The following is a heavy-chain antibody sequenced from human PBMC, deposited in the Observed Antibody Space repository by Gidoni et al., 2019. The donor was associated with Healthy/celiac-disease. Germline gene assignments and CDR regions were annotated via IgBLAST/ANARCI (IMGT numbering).Heavy chain of an antibody. Sequence: EVQLLESGGGLVQPGGSLRLSCAASGFTFSSYALRWVRQAPGKGLEWGSAISGSGGSTYYADSVKGRFTISRDNSKNTLYLQMNSLRAEDTAVYYCAKGPPGCSSTSCYADAFDIWGQGTMVTVSS. CDR3: AKGPPGCSSTSCYADAFDI. CDR1: GFTFSSYA. J-gene: IGHJ3*02. CDR2: ISGSGGST. V-gene: IGHV3-23*01. D-gene: IGHD2-2*01.